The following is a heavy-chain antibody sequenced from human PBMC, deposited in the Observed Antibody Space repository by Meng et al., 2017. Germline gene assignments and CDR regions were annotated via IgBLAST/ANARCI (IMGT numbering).Heavy chain of an antibody. Sequence: EVRFLGAGGCFVHVLGSRVPSCSAPGFTVSSNYMSWVRQVPGKGLEWVSVIYSGGSTYYADSVKGRFTISRDNSKNTLYLQMNSLRAEDTAVYYCARDYGDHLGFNYWGQGTLVTVSS. CDR2: IYSGGST. D-gene: IGHD4-17*01. CDR3: ARDYGDHLGFNY. J-gene: IGHJ4*02. V-gene: IGHV3-53*01. CDR1: GFTVSSNY.